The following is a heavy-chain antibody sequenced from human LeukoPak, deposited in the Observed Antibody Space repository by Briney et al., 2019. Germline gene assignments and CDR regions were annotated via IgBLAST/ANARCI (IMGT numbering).Heavy chain of an antibody. CDR1: GFSLDDYA. Sequence: GGSLRLSCSVAGFSLDDYAMSWVRQAPGKGLEWVSGITWNGDITGHADSVRGRFTISRDNAKNSLYLQMNSLRAEDTALYYCARIQTGYSSGWSAYWGQGTLVTVSS. J-gene: IGHJ4*02. V-gene: IGHV3-20*04. CDR3: ARIQTGYSSGWSAY. D-gene: IGHD6-19*01. CDR2: ITWNGDIT.